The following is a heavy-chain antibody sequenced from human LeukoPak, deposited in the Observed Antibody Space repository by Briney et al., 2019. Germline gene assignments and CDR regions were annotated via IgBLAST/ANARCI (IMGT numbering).Heavy chain of an antibody. CDR1: GYTFTSYG. D-gene: IGHD3-9*01. J-gene: IGHJ6*04. V-gene: IGHV1-18*04. Sequence: ASVKVSCKASGYTFTSYGISWVRQAPGQGLEWMGWISAYNGNTNYAQKLQGRVTMTTDTSTSTAYMELRSLRSDDTAVYYCASAPYDILTGYNYGMGVWGKGTTVTVSS. CDR3: ASAPYDILTGYNYGMGV. CDR2: ISAYNGNT.